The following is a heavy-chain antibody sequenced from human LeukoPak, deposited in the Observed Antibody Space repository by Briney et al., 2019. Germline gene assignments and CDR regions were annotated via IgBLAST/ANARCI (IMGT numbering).Heavy chain of an antibody. J-gene: IGHJ6*03. CDR2: IKQDGSEK. CDR3: AKGFLEYYMDV. Sequence: GGSLRLSCAASGFTFSSYAMSWVRQAPGKGLEWVANIKQDGSEKYYVDSVKGRFTISRDNAKNSLYLQMNSLRAEDTAVYYCAKGFLEYYMDVWGKGTTVTVSS. V-gene: IGHV3-7*01. D-gene: IGHD3-3*01. CDR1: GFTFSSYA.